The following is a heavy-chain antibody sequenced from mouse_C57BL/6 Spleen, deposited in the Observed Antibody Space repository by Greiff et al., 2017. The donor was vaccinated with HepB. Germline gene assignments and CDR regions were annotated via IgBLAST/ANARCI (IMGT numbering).Heavy chain of an antibody. V-gene: IGHV14-3*01. CDR3: ARWSNYAMDY. Sequence: EVQLQQSVAELVRPGASVKLSCTASGFNIKNPYMHWVKQRPEQGLEWIGRIDPANGNTKYAPKFQGKATRNADTSSNTAYLQLSSLTSEDTAIYYCARWSNYAMDYWGQGTSVTVSS. CDR1: GFNIKNPY. D-gene: IGHD5-1*01. CDR2: IDPANGNT. J-gene: IGHJ4*01.